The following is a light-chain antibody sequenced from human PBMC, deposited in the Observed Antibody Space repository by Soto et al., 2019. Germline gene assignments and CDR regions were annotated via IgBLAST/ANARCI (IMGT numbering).Light chain of an antibody. J-gene: IGLJ1*01. Sequence: NFMLTQPHSVSESPGKTVAISCTRSSGSIVNSYVQWYQQRPGSAPTIVIYEDKQRPSGVPDRFSGSIDSSSNSASLIISGLKTEDEADYYCNSYAGSNSFVFGTGTKVTVL. CDR3: NSYAGSNSFV. CDR1: SGSIVNSY. V-gene: IGLV6-57*04. CDR2: EDK.